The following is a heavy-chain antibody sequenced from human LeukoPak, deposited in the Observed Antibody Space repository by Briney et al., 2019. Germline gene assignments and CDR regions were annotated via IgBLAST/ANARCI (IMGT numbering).Heavy chain of an antibody. D-gene: IGHD1-26*01. Sequence: SETLSLTCAVSHYSISSGYSWGWIRQPPEKGLEWIGSIYHSGSASYNPSLKSRVTISVDTSKNQFSLKLSSVTAADTAVYYCARRSIVGATNSDYWGQGTLVTVSS. CDR2: IYHSGSA. J-gene: IGHJ4*02. CDR3: ARRSIVGATNSDY. V-gene: IGHV4-38-2*01. CDR1: HYSISSGYS.